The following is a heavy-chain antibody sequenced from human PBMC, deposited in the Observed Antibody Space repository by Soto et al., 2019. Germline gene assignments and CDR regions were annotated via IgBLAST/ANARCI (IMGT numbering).Heavy chain of an antibody. CDR3: ARGVYDYWSGYYAGSGLDV. D-gene: IGHD3-3*01. J-gene: IGHJ6*02. V-gene: IGHV4-59*13. Sequence: QEPLQESGPGLVKPSATLSLTCTVSGDSMSPFYWNWIRQSPGTGLEWLGYIYYSGNTNYNPSLNSRVAITVDTTKNQFYLKLSSVTAADTAVYYCARGVYDYWSGYYAGSGLDVWGQGTTVTVSS. CDR1: GDSMSPFY. CDR2: IYYSGNT.